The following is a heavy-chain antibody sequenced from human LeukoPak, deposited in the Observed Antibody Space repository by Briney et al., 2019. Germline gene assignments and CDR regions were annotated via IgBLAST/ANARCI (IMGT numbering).Heavy chain of an antibody. J-gene: IGHJ4*02. V-gene: IGHV1-18*01. D-gene: IGHD3-10*01. Sequence: VASVKVSCKASGYTFTSYGISWVRQAPGQGLEWMGWISAYNGNTNYAQKLQGRVTMTTDTSTSTAYMELRSLRSDDTAVYYCARDRVLLWFGELLYPLDYWGQGTLVTVSS. CDR2: ISAYNGNT. CDR1: GYTFTSYG. CDR3: ARDRVLLWFGELLYPLDY.